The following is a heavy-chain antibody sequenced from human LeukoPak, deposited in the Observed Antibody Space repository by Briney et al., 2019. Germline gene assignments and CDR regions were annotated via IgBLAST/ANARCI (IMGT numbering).Heavy chain of an antibody. V-gene: IGHV4-39*01. CDR3: ARHLTYYYGLDV. CDR1: GGSISSSSYY. J-gene: IGHJ6*02. CDR2: IYYSGST. Sequence: PSETLSLTCTVSGGSISSSSYYRGWIRQPPGKGLEWIGSIYYSGSTYYNPSLKSRVTISVDTSKNQFSLKLSSVTAADTAVYYCARHLTYYYGLDVWGQGTTVTVSS.